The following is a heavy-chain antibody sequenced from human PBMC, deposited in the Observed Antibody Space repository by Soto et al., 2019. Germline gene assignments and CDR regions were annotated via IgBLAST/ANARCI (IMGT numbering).Heavy chain of an antibody. J-gene: IGHJ2*01. Sequence: QVQLQESGPGLVKPSETLSLTCTVSGGSISSYYWSWIRQPPGKGLEWIGYIYYSGSTNYNPSLKSRVTISVDTSKNQFSLKLSSVTAADTAVYYCARDKDDYGDQRWYFDLWGRGTLVTVSS. CDR2: IYYSGST. V-gene: IGHV4-59*01. D-gene: IGHD4-17*01. CDR3: ARDKDDYGDQRWYFDL. CDR1: GGSISSYY.